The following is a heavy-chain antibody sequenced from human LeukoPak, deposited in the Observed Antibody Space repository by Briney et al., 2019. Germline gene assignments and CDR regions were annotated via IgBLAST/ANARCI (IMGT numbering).Heavy chain of an antibody. Sequence: KPGGSLRLSCAASGFTFSDYYMSWIRQAPGKGLEWVSYISSSGSTIYYADSVKGRFTISRDNSKNTLYLQMNSLRAEDTAVYYCAKDASGYSSSWYRRWGQGTLVTVSS. J-gene: IGHJ4*02. CDR3: AKDASGYSSSWYRR. CDR1: GFTFSDYY. CDR2: ISSSGSTI. V-gene: IGHV3-11*01. D-gene: IGHD6-13*01.